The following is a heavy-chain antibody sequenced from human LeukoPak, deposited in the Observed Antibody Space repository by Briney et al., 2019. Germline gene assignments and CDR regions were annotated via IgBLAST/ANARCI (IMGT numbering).Heavy chain of an antibody. V-gene: IGHV4-59*01. CDR1: GGSISSYY. D-gene: IGHD6-13*01. Sequence: SETLSLTCTVSGGSISSYYWSWIRQPPGKGLEWIGYIYYSGSTNYNPSLKSRVTISVDTSKNQFSLRLSSVAAADTAVYYCARVTGYVMEDYFDYWGQGTLVTVSS. J-gene: IGHJ4*02. CDR3: ARVTGYVMEDYFDY. CDR2: IYYSGST.